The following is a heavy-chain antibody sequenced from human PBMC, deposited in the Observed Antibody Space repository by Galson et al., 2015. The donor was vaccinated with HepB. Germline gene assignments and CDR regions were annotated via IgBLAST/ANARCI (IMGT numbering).Heavy chain of an antibody. CDR1: GFSLSTSEVG. Sequence: PALVKPTQTLTLTCTFSGFSLSTSEVGVGWIRQPPGKALEWLALIYRDGDKRYSPSLSSRLTITKDTSKDQVVLTITNMNPVDTATYFCAYLGGGSNPKKYYFDYWGQGILVTVSS. D-gene: IGHD3-16*01. CDR3: AYLGGGSNPKKYYFDY. V-gene: IGHV2-5*02. J-gene: IGHJ4*02. CDR2: IYRDGDK.